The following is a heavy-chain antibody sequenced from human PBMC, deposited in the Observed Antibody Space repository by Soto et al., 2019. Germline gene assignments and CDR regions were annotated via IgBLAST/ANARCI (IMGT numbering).Heavy chain of an antibody. J-gene: IGHJ4*02. Sequence: QVQLQESGPGLVKPSQTLSLTCTVSGGSISSGGYYWSWIRQHPGKGLEWIGYIYYSGSTYYNPSLKSQVTISVDTSKNQFSLKLSSVTAADTAVYYCARSSTSANYFDYWGQGTLVTVSS. CDR2: IYYSGST. V-gene: IGHV4-31*01. CDR1: GGSISSGGYY. D-gene: IGHD2-2*01. CDR3: ARSSTSANYFDY.